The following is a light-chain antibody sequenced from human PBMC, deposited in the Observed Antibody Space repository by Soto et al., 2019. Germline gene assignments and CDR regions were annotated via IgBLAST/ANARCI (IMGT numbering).Light chain of an antibody. V-gene: IGKV3-15*01. Sequence: IVMTQSPVTLSGSLGERATLSCRASQSVGSDVAWYHQKVGQAPRLLIYDASTRATGIPDRFSGSGSGTEFTLTINSLQSEDFAVYYCLQFNDLPRTFGQGTKVEMK. J-gene: IGKJ1*01. CDR2: DAS. CDR1: QSVGSD. CDR3: LQFNDLPRT.